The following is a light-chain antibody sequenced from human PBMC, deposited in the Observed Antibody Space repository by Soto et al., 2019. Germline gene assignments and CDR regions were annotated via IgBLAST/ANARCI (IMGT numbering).Light chain of an antibody. CDR3: SSYTSSSIRV. J-gene: IGLJ3*02. V-gene: IGLV2-14*01. CDR1: SSDVGGYNY. Sequence: QSVLTQPASVSGSPGQSITISCTGTSSDVGGYNYVSWYQQHPGKAPKLMIYDVSNRPSGVSNLFSGSKSGNTASLTISGLQAEDEADYYCSSYTSSSIRVFGGGTKLTVL. CDR2: DVS.